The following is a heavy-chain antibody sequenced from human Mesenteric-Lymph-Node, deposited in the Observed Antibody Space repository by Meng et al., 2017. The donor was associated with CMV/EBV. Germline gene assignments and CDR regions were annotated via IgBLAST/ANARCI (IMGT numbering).Heavy chain of an antibody. D-gene: IGHD3-9*01. CDR1: GGSISSSNW. V-gene: IGHV4-4*02. Sequence: SGGSISSSNWWSWVRQPPGKGLEWIGEIYHSGSTNYNPSLKSRVTISVDKSKNQFSLKLSSVTAADTAVYYCARAPYDILTGYYYFDYWGQGTLVTVSS. CDR2: IYHSGST. J-gene: IGHJ4*02. CDR3: ARAPYDILTGYYYFDY.